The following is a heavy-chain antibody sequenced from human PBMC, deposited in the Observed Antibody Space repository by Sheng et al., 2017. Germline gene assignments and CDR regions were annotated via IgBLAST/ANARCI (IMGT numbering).Heavy chain of an antibody. CDR3: ARGHDSRGPLNWFDP. CDR2: IYTTGST. D-gene: IGHD3-22*01. V-gene: IGHV4-4*07. CDR1: GGSISSYY. J-gene: IGHJ5*02. Sequence: QLQLQESGPGLVKPSETLSLTCTVSGGSISSYYWNWVRQPAGKGLEWIGHIYTTGSTNYNPSLKSRVTMSVDTSKNQFSLKLSSVTAADTAVYYCARGHDSRGPLNWFDPWGQGTLVTVSS.